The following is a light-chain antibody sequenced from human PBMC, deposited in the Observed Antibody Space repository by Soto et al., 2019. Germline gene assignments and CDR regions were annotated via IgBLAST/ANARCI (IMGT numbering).Light chain of an antibody. CDR2: KAS. V-gene: IGKV1-5*03. J-gene: IGKJ3*01. Sequence: DIPMAQYPSTLSASVGDRVTITCRASQSITSWLAWYQQKPGKAPNLLIYKASILESGVPSRVSGSGSGTEFTLTIRSLQPDYFATYYCQQYNSYPFTFGPGTKVDIK. CDR3: QQYNSYPFT. CDR1: QSITSW.